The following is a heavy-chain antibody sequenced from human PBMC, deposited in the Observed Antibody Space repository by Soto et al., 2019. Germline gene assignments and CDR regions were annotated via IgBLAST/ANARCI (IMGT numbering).Heavy chain of an antibody. CDR2: IIPIFGTA. CDR1: GGTFSSYA. CDR3: ASHGGIMDIVVVVAEKGYYYGMDV. D-gene: IGHD2-15*01. J-gene: IGHJ6*02. V-gene: IGHV1-69*01. Sequence: QVQLVQSGAEVKKPGSSVKVSCKASGGTFSSYAISWVRQAPGQGLEWMGGIIPIFGTANYAQKFQGRVKITADESTSTAYMELSSLRSEDTAVYYCASHGGIMDIVVVVAEKGYYYGMDVWGQGTTVTVSS.